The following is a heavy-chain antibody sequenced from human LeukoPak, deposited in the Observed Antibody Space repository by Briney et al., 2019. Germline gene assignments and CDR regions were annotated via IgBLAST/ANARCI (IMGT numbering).Heavy chain of an antibody. CDR3: VRDLGGRSGH. V-gene: IGHV3-74*01. CDR1: GFTFSSNW. D-gene: IGHD1-26*01. CDR2: VNEDGSTT. Sequence: GGSLRLSCAASGFTFSSNWMHWVRQAPGKGLVWVSRVNEDGSTTNYADSVKGRSTIFRDNAKNTLYLQMNSLRAEDTAVYYCVRDLGGRSGHWGQGTLVTVSS. J-gene: IGHJ4*02.